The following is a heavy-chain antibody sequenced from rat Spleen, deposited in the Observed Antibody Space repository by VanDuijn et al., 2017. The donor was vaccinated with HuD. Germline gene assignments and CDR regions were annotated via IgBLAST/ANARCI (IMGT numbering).Heavy chain of an antibody. Sequence: EVQLVESDGGLVQPGRSLKLSCAASGFTFSDYYMAWVRQTPTKGLGWVATINYDGSSTYYRDSVKGRFTISRDNAKSTLYLQMDSLRSEDTATYYCARHYYDGSYYYWYFDFWGPGTMVTVSS. D-gene: IGHD1-12*02. J-gene: IGHJ1*01. CDR1: GFTFSDYY. CDR3: ARHYYDGSYYYWYFDF. CDR2: INYDGSST. V-gene: IGHV5-29*01.